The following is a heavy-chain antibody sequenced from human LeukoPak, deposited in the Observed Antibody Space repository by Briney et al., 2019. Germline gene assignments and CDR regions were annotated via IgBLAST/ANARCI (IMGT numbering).Heavy chain of an antibody. CDR1: GFTFSSYA. D-gene: IGHD3-10*01. CDR2: SSGSGGST. CDR3: AKGASWGWFGELLYI. V-gene: IGHV3-23*01. J-gene: IGHJ4*02. Sequence: SGGSLRLSCAASGFTFSSYAMSWVRQAPGKGLEWVSASSGSGGSTYYADSVKGRFTISRDNSKKTLYLQMNSLRAEDTAVYYCAKGASWGWFGELLYIWGQGTLVTVSS.